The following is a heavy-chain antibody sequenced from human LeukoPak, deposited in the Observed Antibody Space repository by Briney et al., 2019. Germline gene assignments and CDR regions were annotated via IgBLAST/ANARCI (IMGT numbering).Heavy chain of an antibody. CDR2: ISAYNGNT. Sequence: ASVKVSCKASGGTFSSYAISWVRQAPGQGLEWMGWISAYNGNTNYAQKLQGRVTMTTDTSTSTAYMELRSLRSDDTAVYYCARSGDFWSGYYPVDYWGQGTLVTVSS. V-gene: IGHV1-18*01. CDR3: ARSGDFWSGYYPVDY. J-gene: IGHJ4*02. CDR1: GGTFSSYA. D-gene: IGHD3-3*01.